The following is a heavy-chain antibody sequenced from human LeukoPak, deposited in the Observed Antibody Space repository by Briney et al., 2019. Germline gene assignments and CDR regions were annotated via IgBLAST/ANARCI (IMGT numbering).Heavy chain of an antibody. CDR1: RYTFTSYH. Sequence: ASVKVSCKASRYTFTSYHMHWVRQAPGQGLEWMGIINPSGGSTSYAQKFQGRVTMTRDMSTSTVYMELSSLRSGDTAVYYCARDSSICSGGSCYSGGIDYWGQGTLVTVSS. J-gene: IGHJ4*02. D-gene: IGHD2-15*01. CDR2: INPSGGST. CDR3: ARDSSICSGGSCYSGGIDY. V-gene: IGHV1-46*01.